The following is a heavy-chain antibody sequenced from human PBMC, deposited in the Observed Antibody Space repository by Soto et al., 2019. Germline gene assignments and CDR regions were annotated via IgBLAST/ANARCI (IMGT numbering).Heavy chain of an antibody. V-gene: IGHV1-69*01. J-gene: IGHJ4*02. CDR1: EGTFNSYA. D-gene: IGHD6-13*01. Sequence: QAQVVQYGAEVRKPGSSVKLSCKASEGTFNSYAIAWVRQAPGQGLEWMGGIIPYYNTLNYAQKFQDRVTIIADDSTNTVYMELSSLRSDDTAVYFCASGASRWYPYFFDSWAQGTLVTVSS. CDR2: IIPYYNTL. CDR3: ASGASRWYPYFFDS.